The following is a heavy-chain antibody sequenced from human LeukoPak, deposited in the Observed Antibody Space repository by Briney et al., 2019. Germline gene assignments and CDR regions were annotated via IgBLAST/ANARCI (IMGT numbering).Heavy chain of an antibody. CDR2: IRYDESNK. J-gene: IGHJ4*02. D-gene: IGHD3-3*01. V-gene: IGHV3-30*02. CDR3: ARDSANDFWSGYIGY. Sequence: GGSLRLSCAASGFSFSSYGMHWVRQAPGKGLEWVAFIRYDESNKYYADSVKGRFTISRDNSRNTLYLQMNSLRAEDTAVYYCARDSANDFWSGYIGYWGQGTLVTVSS. CDR1: GFSFSSYG.